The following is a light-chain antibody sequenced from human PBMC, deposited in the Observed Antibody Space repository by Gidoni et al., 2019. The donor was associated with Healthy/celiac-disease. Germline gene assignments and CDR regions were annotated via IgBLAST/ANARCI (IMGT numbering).Light chain of an antibody. CDR3: QQSYSTPRN. Sequence: DIQFTHSPSSLSASVGDRVTITCRASQSISSYLNWYQQKPGKAPKLLIYAASSLQSGIPSRFSGSGSGTDFTLTISSLQPEDFAAYYCQQSYSTPRNFGRGTKLEIK. CDR2: AAS. J-gene: IGKJ2*01. CDR1: QSISSY. V-gene: IGKV1-39*01.